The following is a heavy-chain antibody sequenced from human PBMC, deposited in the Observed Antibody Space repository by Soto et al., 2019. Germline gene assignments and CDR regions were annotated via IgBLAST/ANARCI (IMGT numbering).Heavy chain of an antibody. Sequence: QLQLQESGPGLVKPSETLSLTCTVSGGSISSSSYYWGWIRQPPGKGLEWIGSIYYSGSTYYNPSLKSRVTISVDTSKNQFSLKLSSVTAADTAVYYCARQRAEYYDILTPNYYMDVWGKGTTVTVSS. D-gene: IGHD3-9*01. V-gene: IGHV4-39*01. CDR3: ARQRAEYYDILTPNYYMDV. CDR2: IYYSGST. J-gene: IGHJ6*03. CDR1: GGSISSSSYY.